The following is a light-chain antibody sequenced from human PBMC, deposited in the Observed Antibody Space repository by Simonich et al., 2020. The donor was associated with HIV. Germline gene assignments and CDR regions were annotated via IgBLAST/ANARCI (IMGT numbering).Light chain of an antibody. V-gene: IGKV3-15*01. CDR3: QHYNNWPPGT. CDR1: RSVSRN. J-gene: IGKJ1*01. Sequence: EIVMTQSPATLSVSPGERATLSCRASRSVSRNLAWYQQKPGQTPRLLIYGASTRATGIPARFSGSGSGTEFTLTISSLQSEDFAIYYCQHYNNWPPGTFGQGTKVEFK. CDR2: GAS.